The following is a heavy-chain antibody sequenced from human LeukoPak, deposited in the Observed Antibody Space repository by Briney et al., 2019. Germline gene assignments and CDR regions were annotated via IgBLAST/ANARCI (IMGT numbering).Heavy chain of an antibody. CDR1: GFTFSSYG. CDR2: IWYDGSNK. Sequence: GGSLRLSCAASGFTFSSYGMHWVRQAPGKGLEWVAVIWYDGSNKYYADSVKGRFTISRDNAKNLLYLQMNSLRAEDTAVYYCARAPHYSNYGPYYYGMDVWGQGTTVTVSS. J-gene: IGHJ6*02. V-gene: IGHV3-33*01. D-gene: IGHD4-11*01. CDR3: ARAPHYSNYGPYYYGMDV.